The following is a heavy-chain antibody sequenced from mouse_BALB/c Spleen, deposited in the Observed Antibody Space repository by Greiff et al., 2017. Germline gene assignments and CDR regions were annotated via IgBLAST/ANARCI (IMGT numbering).Heavy chain of an antibody. Sequence: DVKLVESGGGLVKPGGSLKLSCAASGFAFSSYDMSWVRQTPEKRLEWVAYVSSGGGSTYYPDTVKGRFTISRDNAKNTLYLQMSSLKSEDTAMYYCARHGDYGYDGGYYAMDYWGQGTSVTVSS. CDR2: VSSGGGST. CDR3: ARHGDYGYDGGYYAMDY. CDR1: GFAFSSYD. J-gene: IGHJ4*01. V-gene: IGHV5-12-1*01. D-gene: IGHD2-2*01.